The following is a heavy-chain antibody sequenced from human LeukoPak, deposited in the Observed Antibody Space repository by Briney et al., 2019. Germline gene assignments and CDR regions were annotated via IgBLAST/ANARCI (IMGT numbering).Heavy chain of an antibody. CDR2: IYYSGST. V-gene: IGHV4-59*08. J-gene: IGHJ3*02. CDR1: GGSISSYY. Sequence: PSETLSLTCTVSGGSISSYYWSWLRQPPGKGLEWIGYIYYSGSTNYNPSLKSRVTISVDTSKNQFSLKLSSVTAADTAVYYCARHKPYDAFDIWGQGTMVTVSS. CDR3: ARHKPYDAFDI.